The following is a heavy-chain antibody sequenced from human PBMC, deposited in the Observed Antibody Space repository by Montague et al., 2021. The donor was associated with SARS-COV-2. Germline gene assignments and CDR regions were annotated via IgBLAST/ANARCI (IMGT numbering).Heavy chain of an antibody. J-gene: IGHJ4*02. V-gene: IGHV4-59*01. CDR3: ARVLPRWLQFDPYFDY. CDR2: IYYSGST. CDR1: GGSISSNY. D-gene: IGHD5-24*01. Sequence: SETLSLTCTVSGGSISSNYWSWIRQPPRKGLELIGYIYYSGSTNYNPYPTRRVTVSVDTSKNQFSLKLSSVTAADTAVYYCARVLPRWLQFDPYFDYWGQGTLVTVSS.